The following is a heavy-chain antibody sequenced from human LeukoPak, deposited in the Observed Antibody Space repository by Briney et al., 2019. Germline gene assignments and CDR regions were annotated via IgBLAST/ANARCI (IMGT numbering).Heavy chain of an antibody. D-gene: IGHD5-18*01. V-gene: IGHV3-30-3*01. CDR3: ARDFRPWIQLWLDY. Sequence: PGGSLRLSCAASGFTFSSYAMHWVRQAPGKGLEWVAVISYDGSNKYYADSVKGRFTISRDNSKNTLYLQMNSLRAEDTAVYYCARDFRPWIQLWLDYWGQGTLVTVSS. CDR2: ISYDGSNK. J-gene: IGHJ4*02. CDR1: GFTFSSYA.